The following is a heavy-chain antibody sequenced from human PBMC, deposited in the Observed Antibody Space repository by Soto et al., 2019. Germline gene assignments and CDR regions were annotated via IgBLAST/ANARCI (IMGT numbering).Heavy chain of an antibody. CDR1: GGTFSSYT. CDR3: ARGTVTTPLRQVNYFDY. CDR2: IIPILGIA. D-gene: IGHD4-17*01. V-gene: IGHV1-69*02. J-gene: IGHJ4*02. Sequence: QVQLVQSGAEVKKPGSSVKVSCKASGGTFSSYTISWVRQAPGQGLEWMGRIIPILGIANYAQKFQGRVTITADKSTSTAYMELSSLRSEDTAVYYCARGTVTTPLRQVNYFDYWGQGTLVTVSS.